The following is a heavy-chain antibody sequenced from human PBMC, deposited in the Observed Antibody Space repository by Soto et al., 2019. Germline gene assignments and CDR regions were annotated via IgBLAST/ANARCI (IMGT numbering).Heavy chain of an antibody. CDR3: ARDEGDYDFWSGQSLYGMDV. CDR2: ISYDGSNK. CDR1: GFTFISYA. D-gene: IGHD3-3*01. V-gene: IGHV3-30-3*01. Sequence: WGSLRLSCAASGFTFISYAIHCFRHSPFKWLEWVAVISYDGSNKYYADSVKGRFTISRDNSKNTLYLQMNSLRAEDTAVYYCARDEGDYDFWSGQSLYGMDVWGQGTTVTVSS. J-gene: IGHJ6*02.